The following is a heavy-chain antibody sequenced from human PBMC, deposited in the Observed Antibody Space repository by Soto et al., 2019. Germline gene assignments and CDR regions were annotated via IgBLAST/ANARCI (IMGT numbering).Heavy chain of an antibody. Sequence: RSQTLSLTCAISVDSVSSNTAAWNWIRSSPSRGLEWLGRTYYRSNWRHDYAVSVKSRITVNPDTSKNHFSLQLNSVTPDDTAVYYCARGVAGSGFDLWGQGTLVTVSS. CDR3: ARGVAGSGFDL. J-gene: IGHJ4*02. CDR2: TYYRSNWRH. V-gene: IGHV6-1*01. CDR1: VDSVSSNTAA. D-gene: IGHD6-19*01.